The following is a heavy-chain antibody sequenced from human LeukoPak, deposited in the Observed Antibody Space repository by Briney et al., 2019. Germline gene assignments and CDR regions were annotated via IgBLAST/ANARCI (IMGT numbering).Heavy chain of an antibody. D-gene: IGHD3-16*01. J-gene: IGHJ4*02. Sequence: PSETLSLTCAVYGGSFSGYYWSWIRQPPGKGLEWIGEINHSGSTNYNPSLKSRVTISVDTSKNQFSLKLSSVTAADTAVCYCARSLRGTKGGYYFDYWGQGTLVTVSS. CDR2: INHSGST. CDR1: GGSFSGYY. CDR3: ARSLRGTKGGYYFDY. V-gene: IGHV4-34*01.